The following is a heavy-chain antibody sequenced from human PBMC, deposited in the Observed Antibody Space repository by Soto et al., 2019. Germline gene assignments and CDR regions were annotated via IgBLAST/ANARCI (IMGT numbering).Heavy chain of an antibody. CDR3: ARGDYGDYVDYYYGMDV. Sequence: ASVKVSCKASGGTFSSYAISWVRQAPGQGLEWMGGIIPIFGTANYAQKFQGRVTITADESTSTAYMELSSLRSDDTAVYYCARGDYGDYVDYYYGMDVWGQGTTVTVSS. CDR2: IIPIFGTA. CDR1: GGTFSSYA. V-gene: IGHV1-69*13. J-gene: IGHJ6*02. D-gene: IGHD4-17*01.